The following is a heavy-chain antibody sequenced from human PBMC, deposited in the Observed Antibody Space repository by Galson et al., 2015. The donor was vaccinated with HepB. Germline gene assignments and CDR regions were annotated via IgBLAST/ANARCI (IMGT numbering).Heavy chain of an antibody. V-gene: IGHV1-24*01. CDR3: ATARSHDYGDSYYY. J-gene: IGHJ4*02. CDR1: GYTLTELS. Sequence: SVKVSCKVSGYTLTELSMHWVRQAPGKGLEWMGGFDPEDGETIYAQKFQGRVTMTEDTSTDTAYMELSSLRSEDTAVYYCATARSHDYGDSYYYWGQGTLVTVSS. CDR2: FDPEDGET. D-gene: IGHD4-17*01.